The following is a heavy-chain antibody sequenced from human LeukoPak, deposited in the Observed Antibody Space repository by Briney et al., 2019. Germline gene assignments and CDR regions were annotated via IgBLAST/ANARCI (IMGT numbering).Heavy chain of an antibody. CDR2: IYTDDKT. D-gene: IGHD5-12*01. CDR1: GFSVSTNY. CDR3: ARGMSGYSSYDY. V-gene: IGHV3-66*01. Sequence: PAGTLTLSCTASGFSVSTNYTSWIRQPPGKGLEWISDIYTDDKTHYADSVKGRFTISRDNSKNTHYLQMNSLRAEDTAVYYCARGMSGYSSYDYWGQGTLVTVSS. J-gene: IGHJ4*02.